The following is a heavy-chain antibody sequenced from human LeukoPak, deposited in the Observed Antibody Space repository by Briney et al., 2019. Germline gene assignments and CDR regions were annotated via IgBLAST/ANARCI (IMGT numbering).Heavy chain of an antibody. D-gene: IGHD3-10*01. CDR3: AINPRRITMVRGGY. CDR2: ISYDGSNK. CDR1: GFIFSGSA. J-gene: IGHJ4*02. Sequence: PGGSLKLSCAASGFIFSGSAMHWVRQAPGKGLEWVAVISYDGSNKYYADSVKGRFTISRDNSKNTLYLQMNSLRAEDTAVYYCAINPRRITMVRGGYWGQGTLVTVSS. V-gene: IGHV3-30*04.